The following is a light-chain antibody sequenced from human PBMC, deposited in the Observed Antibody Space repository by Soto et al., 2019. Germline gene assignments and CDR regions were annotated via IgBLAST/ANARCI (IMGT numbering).Light chain of an antibody. CDR3: QQFAISTT. CDR2: DAS. CDR1: HNIERW. V-gene: IGKV1-5*01. Sequence: IQMTQSPSTLSASVGDRVTITCRTSHNIERWMAWYQQKPGKAPSLLIFDASTLHSGVPSRFSGSGSGTDFTLTISSLQPDDFATYYCQQFAISTTFGQGTKVEVK. J-gene: IGKJ1*01.